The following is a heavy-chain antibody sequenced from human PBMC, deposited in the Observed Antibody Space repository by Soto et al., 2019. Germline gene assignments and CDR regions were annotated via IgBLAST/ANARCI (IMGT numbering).Heavy chain of an antibody. D-gene: IGHD3-9*01. V-gene: IGHV4-34*01. CDR3: AGSLRYFDWDYYYYGMDV. Sequence: PSETLSLTCAVYGGSFSGYYWSWIRQPPGKGLEWIGEINHSGSTNYNPSLKSRVTISVDTSKNQFSLKLSSVTAADTAVYYCAGSLRYFDWDYYYYGMDVWGQGTTV. CDR2: INHSGST. CDR1: GGSFSGYY. J-gene: IGHJ6*02.